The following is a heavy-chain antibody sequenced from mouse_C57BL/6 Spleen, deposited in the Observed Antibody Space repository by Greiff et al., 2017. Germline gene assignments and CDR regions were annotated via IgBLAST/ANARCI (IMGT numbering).Heavy chain of an antibody. CDR2: IHPSDGGT. V-gene: IGHV1-74*01. Sequence: QVQLQQPGAELVKPGASVKVSCKASGYTFTSYWMHWVKQRPGQGLEWIGRIHPSDGGTNYNQKFKGKATLTVDKSSSTAYMQLSSLTSEDSAVADCTICYDYESYDYWGKGPTLTVSA. J-gene: IGHJ2*01. CDR3: TICYDYESYDY. CDR1: GYTFTSYW. D-gene: IGHD2-4*01.